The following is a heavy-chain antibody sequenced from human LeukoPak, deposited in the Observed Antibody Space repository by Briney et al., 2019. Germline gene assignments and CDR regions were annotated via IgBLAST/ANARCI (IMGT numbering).Heavy chain of an antibody. J-gene: IGHJ6*03. CDR3: ARGIRSYYYYYMDV. Sequence: SETLSLTCTVSGYSISSGYYWGWIRQPPGKGLEWIGSIYHSGSTYYNPSLKSRVTISVDTSKNQFSLKLSSVTAADTAVYYCARGIRSYYYYYMDVWGKGTTVTVSS. V-gene: IGHV4-38-2*02. CDR2: IYHSGST. CDR1: GYSISSGYY.